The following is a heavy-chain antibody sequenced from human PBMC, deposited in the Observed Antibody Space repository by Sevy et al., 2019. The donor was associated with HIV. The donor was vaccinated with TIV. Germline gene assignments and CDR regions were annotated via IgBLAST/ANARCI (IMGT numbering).Heavy chain of an antibody. CDR2: ISYEGSNE. V-gene: IGHV3-30*04. CDR3: ARDWGTPPTAILYYFDF. CDR1: TFTFGHYA. D-gene: IGHD3-16*01. Sequence: GGSLRLSCAASTFTFGHYAMHWVRQAPGKGLQWVAGISYEGSNEYYTDSVKGRFTISRDNTKSTLNLEMNNLRVEDTAVYYCARDWGTPPTAILYYFDFWGQGIPVTVSS. J-gene: IGHJ4*02.